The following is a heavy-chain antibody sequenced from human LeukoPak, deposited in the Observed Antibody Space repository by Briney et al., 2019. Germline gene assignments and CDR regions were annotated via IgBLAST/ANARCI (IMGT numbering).Heavy chain of an antibody. D-gene: IGHD6-13*01. V-gene: IGHV4-39*01. Sequence: SETLSLTCTVSDGSISSSSYYWGWIRQPPGKGLEWIGSIYYSGSTYYNPSLKSRVTISVDTSKNQFSLKLSSVTAADTAVYYCARHVVAADVDYWGQGTLVTVSS. CDR3: ARHVVAADVDY. J-gene: IGHJ4*02. CDR2: IYYSGST. CDR1: DGSISSSSYY.